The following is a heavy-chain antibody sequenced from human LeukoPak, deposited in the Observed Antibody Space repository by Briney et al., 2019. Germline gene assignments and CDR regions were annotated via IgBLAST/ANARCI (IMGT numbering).Heavy chain of an antibody. V-gene: IGHV1-2*02. J-gene: IGHJ5*02. Sequence: ASVKVSCKASGYTFTGYYMHWVRQAPGQGVEWMGWINPNSGGTNYAQKFQGGVTITRDTSISTAYMELSRLRSYDTAVYYCARAHQLLFNWFDPWGQGTLVTVSS. CDR3: ARAHQLLFNWFDP. CDR1: GYTFTGYY. CDR2: INPNSGGT. D-gene: IGHD2-2*01.